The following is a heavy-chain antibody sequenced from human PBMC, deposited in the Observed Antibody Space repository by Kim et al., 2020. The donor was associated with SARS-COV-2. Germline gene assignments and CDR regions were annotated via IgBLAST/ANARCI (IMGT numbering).Heavy chain of an antibody. D-gene: IGHD2-8*01. Sequence: GGSLRLSCAASEFTFSEYSMNWVRQVPGKGLEWVSSITSSSTYVYYGDSVKGRLSISRDNAKNLLYLQMNSLGAEDTAVYYCARDKDCTNGVCYPWFDP. J-gene: IGHJ5*02. CDR1: EFTFSEYS. CDR2: ITSSSTYV. V-gene: IGHV3-21*01. CDR3: ARDKDCTNGVCYPWFDP.